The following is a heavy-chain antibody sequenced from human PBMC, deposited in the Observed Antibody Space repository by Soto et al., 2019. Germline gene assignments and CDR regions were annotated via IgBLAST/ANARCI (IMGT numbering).Heavy chain of an antibody. D-gene: IGHD3-16*02. J-gene: IGHJ3*02. CDR1: GFSSRNYA. V-gene: IGHV3-30-3*01. Sequence: PGGSLRLSCVASGFSSRNYAMHWVRQAPGKGLEWVAVISYDGSNKYYADSVKGRFTISRDNSKNTLYLQMNNLRTEDTAVYYCATVRGYRQDFDAFDIWGQGTMVTVSS. CDR2: ISYDGSNK. CDR3: ATVRGYRQDFDAFDI.